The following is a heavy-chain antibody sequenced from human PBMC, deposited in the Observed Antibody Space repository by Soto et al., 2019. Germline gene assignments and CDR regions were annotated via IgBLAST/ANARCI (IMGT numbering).Heavy chain of an antibody. CDR2: IYYSGST. V-gene: IGHV4-34*09. CDR3: ARDTGIAAAGEFRD. Sequence: SETLSLTCAVYGGSFSGYYWSWIRQPPGKGLEWIGYIYYSGSTYYNPSLKSRVTISVDTSKNQFSLKLSSVTAADTAVYYCARDTGIAAAGEFRDWGQGTLVTVSS. CDR1: GGSFSGYY. D-gene: IGHD6-13*01. J-gene: IGHJ4*02.